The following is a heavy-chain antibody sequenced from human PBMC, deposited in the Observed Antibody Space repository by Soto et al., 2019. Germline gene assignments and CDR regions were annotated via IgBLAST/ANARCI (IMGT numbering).Heavy chain of an antibody. Sequence: GGSLRLFCAASGFTFSNAWMSWVRQAPGKGLEWVGRIKSKTDGGTTDYAAPVKGRFTISRDDSKNTLCLQMNSLKTEDTAVYYCTTEASPYAFDYWGQGTLVTVSS. CDR2: IKSKTDGGTT. J-gene: IGHJ4*02. CDR3: TTEASPYAFDY. D-gene: IGHD2-2*01. CDR1: GFTFSNAW. V-gene: IGHV3-15*01.